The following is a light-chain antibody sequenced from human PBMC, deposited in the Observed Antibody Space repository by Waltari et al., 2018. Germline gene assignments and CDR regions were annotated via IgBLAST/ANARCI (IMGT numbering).Light chain of an antibody. J-gene: IGLJ1*01. CDR2: EVT. Sequence: QSALTQPPSASGSPGQSVTISCTGTTGDVGGHNYVSWYQQHPGKAPKRMIYEVTKRPSGVPDRFSGSKSGNTASLTVSGLQAEDEADYYCISYAGSKNFYVFGTGTTVTVL. CDR3: ISYAGSKNFYV. V-gene: IGLV2-8*01. CDR1: TGDVGGHNY.